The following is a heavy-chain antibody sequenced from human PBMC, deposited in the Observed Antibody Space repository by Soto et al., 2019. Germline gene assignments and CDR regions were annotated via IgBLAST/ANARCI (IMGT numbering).Heavy chain of an antibody. Sequence: GGSLRLSCAASGFTFGSYGIHWVRQAPGKGLEWVAVISYDGSIGYYADSVKGRFTISRDNSKNTLHLQMNSLRPEDTAVYYCAKDYEVNQQRGHYYGMDVWGQGTTVTVSS. D-gene: IGHD6-25*01. CDR1: GFTFGSYG. J-gene: IGHJ6*02. CDR2: ISYDGSIG. V-gene: IGHV3-30*18. CDR3: AKDYEVNQQRGHYYGMDV.